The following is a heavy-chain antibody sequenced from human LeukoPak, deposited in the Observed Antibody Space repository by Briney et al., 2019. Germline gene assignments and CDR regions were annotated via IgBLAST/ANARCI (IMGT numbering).Heavy chain of an antibody. Sequence: GGSLRLSCAASGFTFSSYAMSWVRQAPGKGLEWVSTISGSGGSTYYADSVKGRFTISRDNSKNTLYLQMNSLRAEDTAVYYCAEDKSVRYSGSFTYGDYFDYWGQGTLVTVSS. CDR3: AEDKSVRYSGSFTYGDYFDY. CDR2: ISGSGGST. J-gene: IGHJ4*02. V-gene: IGHV3-23*01. D-gene: IGHD1-26*01. CDR1: GFTFSSYA.